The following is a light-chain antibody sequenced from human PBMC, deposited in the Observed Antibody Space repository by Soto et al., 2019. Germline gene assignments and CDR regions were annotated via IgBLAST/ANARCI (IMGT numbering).Light chain of an antibody. V-gene: IGKV3-15*01. CDR3: QQYNNWPWT. Sequence: EIVMTQSPATLSVSPGDRATLSCRASESVTSSLAWYQQKPGQPPRLLIYAASTRATDVPARFSGGGSETEFTLTISSLQSEDFAVYYCQQYNNWPWTFGQGTKVEIK. J-gene: IGKJ1*01. CDR1: ESVTSS. CDR2: AAS.